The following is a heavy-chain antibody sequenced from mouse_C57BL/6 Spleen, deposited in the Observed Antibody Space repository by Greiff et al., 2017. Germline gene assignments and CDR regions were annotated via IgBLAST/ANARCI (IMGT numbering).Heavy chain of an antibody. J-gene: IGHJ2*01. V-gene: IGHV1-18*01. CDR2: INPNNGGT. D-gene: IGHD1-1*01. CDR3: ARSRYYGSSYGFGY. CDR1: GYTFTDYN. Sequence: EVQLQQSGPELVKPGASVKIPCKASGYTFTDYNMDWVKQSHGKSLEWIGDINPNNGGTIYNQKFKGKATLTVDKSSSTAYMELRSLTSEDTAVYYCARSRYYGSSYGFGYGGQGTTLTGSS.